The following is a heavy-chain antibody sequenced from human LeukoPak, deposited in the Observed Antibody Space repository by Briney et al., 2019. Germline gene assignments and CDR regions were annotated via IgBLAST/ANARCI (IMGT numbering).Heavy chain of an antibody. Sequence: PSGTLSLTCAVSGVSISSGFWWSWVRPPPGKGLEWIGEIHHSGDTSYNPSLKSRVTVSVDKSKHQFSLKLSSVTAADTAVYYCARSDDYYFDYWGQGTLVTVSS. V-gene: IGHV4-4*02. CDR3: ARSDDYYFDY. D-gene: IGHD1-1*01. CDR1: GVSISSGFW. CDR2: IHHSGDT. J-gene: IGHJ4*02.